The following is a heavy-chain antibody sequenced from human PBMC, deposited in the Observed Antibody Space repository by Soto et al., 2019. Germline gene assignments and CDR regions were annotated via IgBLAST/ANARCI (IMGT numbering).Heavy chain of an antibody. V-gene: IGHV3-66*01. J-gene: IGHJ6*02. CDR2: IYSGGST. Sequence: PGGSLRLSCAASGFTVSSNYMSWVRQAPGKGLEWFSVIYSGGSTYYADPVKGRFTISRDNSKNTLYLQMNSLRAEDTALYYCATSVGASRYYYGMDVWGQGTTVTVSS. CDR3: ATSVGASRYYYGMDV. CDR1: GFTVSSNY. D-gene: IGHD1-26*01.